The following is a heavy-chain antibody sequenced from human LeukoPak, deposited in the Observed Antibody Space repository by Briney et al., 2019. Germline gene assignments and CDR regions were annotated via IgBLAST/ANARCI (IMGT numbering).Heavy chain of an antibody. CDR1: GESFSGYS. V-gene: IGHV4-34*01. CDR2: INQRRNT. Sequence: PSETLSLTCVVYGESFSGYSWSWIRQPPGKGLEWIGEINQRRNTNYNPSLKSRVTISIDTSKNQFSLKLSSVTAADTTVYYCARSPRDKYDFWSGYCDYWGQGTLVTVSS. J-gene: IGHJ4*02. D-gene: IGHD3-3*01. CDR3: ARSPRDKYDFWSGYCDY.